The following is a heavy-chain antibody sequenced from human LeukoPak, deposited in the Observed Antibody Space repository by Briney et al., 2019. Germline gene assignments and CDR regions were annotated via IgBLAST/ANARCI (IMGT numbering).Heavy chain of an antibody. Sequence: GGSLRLSCAASGFTFDDYAMHWVRQAPGKGLEWVSSISSSSSYIYYADSVKGRFTISRDNAKNSLYLQMNSLRAEDTAVYYCARDSRGGNYFDYWGQGTLVTVSS. CDR2: ISSSSSYI. D-gene: IGHD2-15*01. CDR1: GFTFDDYA. CDR3: ARDSRGGNYFDY. J-gene: IGHJ4*02. V-gene: IGHV3-21*01.